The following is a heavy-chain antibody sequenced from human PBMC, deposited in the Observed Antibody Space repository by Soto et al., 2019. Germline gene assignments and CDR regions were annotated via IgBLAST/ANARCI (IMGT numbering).Heavy chain of an antibody. CDR2: IRSKAYGGTT. CDR1: GFTFGDYA. CDR3: TSDYGDYEPNYYYYGMDV. V-gene: IGHV3-49*03. Sequence: GGSLRLSCTASGFTFGDYAMSWFRQAPGKGLEWVGFIRSKAYGGTTEYAASVKGRFTISRDDSKSIAYLQMNSLKTEDTAVYYCTSDYGDYEPNYYYYGMDVWGQGTTVTVSS. D-gene: IGHD4-17*01. J-gene: IGHJ6*02.